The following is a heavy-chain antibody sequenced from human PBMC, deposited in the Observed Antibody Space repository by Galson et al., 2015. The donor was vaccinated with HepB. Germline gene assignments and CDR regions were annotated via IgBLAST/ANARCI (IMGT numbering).Heavy chain of an antibody. J-gene: IGHJ3*02. CDR3: ASRVDYVSSGYYYVYGFDI. V-gene: IGHV7-4-1*02. CDR2: INTNTGNP. D-gene: IGHD3-22*01. Sequence: SVKVSCKAFGYTLTTYAMNWVRQAPGQGLEWMGWINTNTGNPTYAQGFRGRFVCSLDTPVTTAYLEIIRLETEATAVYYCASRVDYVSSGYYYVYGFDIWGQGTIVTVSS. CDR1: GYTLTTYA.